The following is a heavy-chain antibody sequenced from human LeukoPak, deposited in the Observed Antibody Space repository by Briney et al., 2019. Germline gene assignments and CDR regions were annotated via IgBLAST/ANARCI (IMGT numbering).Heavy chain of an antibody. Sequence: GESLKISCKCSGYSFTSYWIGWVRQMPGKGLEWMGIIYPGDSDTRYSPSFQGQVTIPADKSISTAYLEWSSLKASDTAMYYCARHPLLDADSSGWYTPYYYYGMDVWGKGTTVTVSS. D-gene: IGHD6-19*01. J-gene: IGHJ6*04. CDR1: GYSFTSYW. V-gene: IGHV5-51*01. CDR2: IYPGDSDT. CDR3: ARHPLLDADSSGWYTPYYYYGMDV.